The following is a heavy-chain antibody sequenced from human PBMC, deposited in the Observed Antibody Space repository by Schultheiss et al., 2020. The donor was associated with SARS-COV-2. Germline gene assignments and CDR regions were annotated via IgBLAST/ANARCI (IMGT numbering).Heavy chain of an antibody. Sequence: SGPTLVKPTQTLTLTCTFSGFSLSTSGMCVSWIRQPPGKALEWLALIDWDDDKYYSTSLKTRLIISKDTSKNQVVLRMTNMDPVDTATYYCARMKGYYYDSSGDDAFDIWGQGTMVTVSS. J-gene: IGHJ3*02. CDR3: ARMKGYYYDSSGDDAFDI. D-gene: IGHD3-22*01. V-gene: IGHV2-70*01. CDR1: GFSLSTSGMC. CDR2: IDWDDDK.